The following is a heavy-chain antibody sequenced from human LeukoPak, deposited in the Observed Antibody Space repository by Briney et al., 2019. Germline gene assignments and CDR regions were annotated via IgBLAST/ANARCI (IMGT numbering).Heavy chain of an antibody. Sequence: PGGSLRLSCAASGFTFSSYAMSWVRQAPGKGLEWVSAISGSGGSTYYADTVKGRFTISRDNSKNTLYLQMNSLRAEDTAVYYCAKPNIVVVVAAFDYWGQGTLVTVSS. V-gene: IGHV3-23*01. CDR3: AKPNIVVVVAAFDY. D-gene: IGHD2-15*01. CDR2: ISGSGGST. CDR1: GFTFSSYA. J-gene: IGHJ4*02.